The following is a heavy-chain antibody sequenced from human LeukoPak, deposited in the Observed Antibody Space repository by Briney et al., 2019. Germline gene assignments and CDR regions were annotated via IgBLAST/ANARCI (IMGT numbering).Heavy chain of an antibody. J-gene: IGHJ4*02. CDR1: GFTFSSYG. CDR2: IWYDGSNK. D-gene: IGHD4-23*01. V-gene: IGHV3-30*02. CDR3: AKDLYGGESLHY. Sequence: GGSLRLSCAASGFTFSSYGMHWVRQAPGKGLEWVAVIWYDGSNKYYADSVKGRFTISRDNSKNTLYLQMNSLRAEDTAVYYCAKDLYGGESLHYWGQGTLVTVSS.